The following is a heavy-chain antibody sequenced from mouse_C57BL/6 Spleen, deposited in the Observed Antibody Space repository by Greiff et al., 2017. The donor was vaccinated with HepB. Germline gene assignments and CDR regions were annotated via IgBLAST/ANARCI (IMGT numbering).Heavy chain of an antibody. V-gene: IGHV1-64*01. Sequence: VKLQQPGAELVKPGASVKLSCKASGYTFTSYWMHWVKQRPGQGLEWIGMIHPNSGSTNYNEKFKSKATLTVDKSSSTAYMQLSSLTSEDSAVYYGATPYYYGRGGNAMDYWGQGTSVTVSS. D-gene: IGHD1-1*01. CDR2: IHPNSGST. J-gene: IGHJ4*01. CDR3: ATPYYYGRGGNAMDY. CDR1: GYTFTSYW.